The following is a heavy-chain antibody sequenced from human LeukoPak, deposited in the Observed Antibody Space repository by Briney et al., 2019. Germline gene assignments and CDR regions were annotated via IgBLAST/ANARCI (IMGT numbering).Heavy chain of an antibody. V-gene: IGHV4-30-2*01. J-gene: IGHJ4*02. Sequence: SETLSLTCTVSGGSISSGGYYRSWIRQPPGKGLEWIGYIYHSGSTYYNPSLKSRVTISVDRSKNQFSLKLASVTAADTAVYYCARAQSRGYSYGPFDYWGQGTLVTVSS. D-gene: IGHD5-18*01. CDR1: GGSISSGGYY. CDR2: IYHSGST. CDR3: ARAQSRGYSYGPFDY.